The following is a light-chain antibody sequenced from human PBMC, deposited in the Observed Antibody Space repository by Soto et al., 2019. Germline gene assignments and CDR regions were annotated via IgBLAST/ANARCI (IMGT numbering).Light chain of an antibody. J-gene: IGLJ2*01. CDR2: EVS. CDR1: SSDVGGYNY. CDR3: SSYPSRRTLVG. V-gene: IGLV2-14*01. Sequence: QSALTQPASVSGSPGQSITISCTGTSSDVGGYNYVSWYQQHPGKAPKLMIYEVSNRPSGVSNRFSGSKSGNTASLTISGLQAEDEADYYCSSYPSRRTLVGFGGGTKLTVL.